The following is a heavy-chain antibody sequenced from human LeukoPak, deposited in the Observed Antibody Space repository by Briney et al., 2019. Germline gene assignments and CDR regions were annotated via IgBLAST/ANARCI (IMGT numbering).Heavy chain of an antibody. V-gene: IGHV1-8*01. Sequence: ASVKVSCKASGYTFTSYDINWVRQATGQGLEWMGWMNPNSGNTGYAQKFQGRVTMTRNTSISTAYMELGSLRSEDTAVYYCARTDCSSTSCLSSRYWGQGTLVTVSS. CDR1: GYTFTSYD. D-gene: IGHD2-2*01. CDR2: MNPNSGNT. CDR3: ARTDCSSTSCLSSRY. J-gene: IGHJ4*02.